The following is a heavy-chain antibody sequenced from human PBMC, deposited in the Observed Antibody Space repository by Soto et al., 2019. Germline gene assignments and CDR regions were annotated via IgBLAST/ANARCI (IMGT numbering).Heavy chain of an antibody. CDR3: ARDGAGIAAAGTYYYYGMDV. CDR1: GGSISSYY. V-gene: IGHV4-59*01. Sequence: PSETLSLTCTVSGGSISSYYWSWIRQPRGKGLEWIGYIYYSGSTNYNPSLKSRVTISVDTSKNQFSLKLSSVTAADTAVYYCARDGAGIAAAGTYYYYGMDVWGQGTTGTVSS. D-gene: IGHD6-13*01. CDR2: IYYSGST. J-gene: IGHJ6*02.